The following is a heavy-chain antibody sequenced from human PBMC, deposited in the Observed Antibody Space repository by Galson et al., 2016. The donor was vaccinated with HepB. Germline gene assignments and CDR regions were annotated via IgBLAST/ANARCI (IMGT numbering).Heavy chain of an antibody. CDR2: ISGSGGRT. CDR1: GFTSAFTLTNYA. D-gene: IGHD3-3*01. J-gene: IGHJ6*02. CDR3: AKEVVRFLHGYGMDV. V-gene: IGHV3-23*01. Sequence: SLRLSCAASGFTSAFTLTNYAMHWVRQAPGKGLEWVSGISGSGGRTYYADSVKGRFTISRDNSKNTLYLQMKSLRAEDTAVYYCAKEVVRFLHGYGMDVWGQGTTVTVS.